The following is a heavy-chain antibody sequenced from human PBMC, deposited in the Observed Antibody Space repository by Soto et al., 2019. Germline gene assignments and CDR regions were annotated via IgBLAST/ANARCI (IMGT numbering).Heavy chain of an antibody. CDR1: GGSISSSSYY. Sequence: QLQLQESGPGLVKPSETLSLTCTVSGGSISSSSYYWGWIRQPPGKGLEWIGNIDYSGSTYYNPSVTRRVNISVDTAKNQFSLMLSSVTAADMAVYFCAGRDRSPHFRYWGKGTLVTVSS. D-gene: IGHD2-21*01. J-gene: IGHJ4*02. CDR2: IDYSGST. CDR3: AGRDRSPHFRY. V-gene: IGHV4-39*01.